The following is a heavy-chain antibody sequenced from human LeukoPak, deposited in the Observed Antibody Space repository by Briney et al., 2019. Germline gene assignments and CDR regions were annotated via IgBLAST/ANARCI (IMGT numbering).Heavy chain of an antibody. CDR3: ARSPGGSGWTGWFDP. CDR1: GFTFSSYS. J-gene: IGHJ5*02. CDR2: ISSSSSYI. V-gene: IGHV3-21*01. Sequence: GGSLRLSXAASGFTFSSYSMNWVRQAPGKGLEWVSSISSSSSYIYYADSVKGRFTISRDNAKNSLYLQMNSLRAEDTAVYYCARSPGGSGWTGWFDPWGQGTLVTVSS. D-gene: IGHD6-19*01.